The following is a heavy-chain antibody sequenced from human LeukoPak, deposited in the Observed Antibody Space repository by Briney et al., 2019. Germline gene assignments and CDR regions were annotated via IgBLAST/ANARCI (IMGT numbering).Heavy chain of an antibody. D-gene: IGHD3-22*01. J-gene: IGHJ4*02. V-gene: IGHV5-51*01. CDR3: ARPLGDTSGYYYN. Sequence: PGGSLRLSCAASGYNFTTYWIGWVRQMPGKGLEWMGIIYLDDSDTRYSPSFQGQVTISADKSISTAYLQWSSLKASDTAMYYCARPLGDTSGYYYNWGQGTLVTVSS. CDR2: IYLDDSDT. CDR1: GYNFTTYW.